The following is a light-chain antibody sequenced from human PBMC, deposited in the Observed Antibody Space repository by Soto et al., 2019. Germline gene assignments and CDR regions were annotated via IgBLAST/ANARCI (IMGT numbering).Light chain of an antibody. J-gene: IGKJ4*01. CDR2: GAS. V-gene: IGKV3-15*01. CDR1: QNINSD. CDR3: QQFNNWPLT. Sequence: EIVMTQSPATLSVSPGEGATLSCRASQNINSDLAWYQQKPGQAPRLLIYGASTRATDIPARFSGSGSGTEFTLTISSLQSEDFVVYYCQQFNNWPLTFGGGTKVEI.